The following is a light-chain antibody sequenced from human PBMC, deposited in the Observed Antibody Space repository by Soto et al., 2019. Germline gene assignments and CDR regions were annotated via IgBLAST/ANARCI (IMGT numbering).Light chain of an antibody. CDR2: GAS. CDR1: QSVNRNY. CDR3: QQYGSSPPRT. Sequence: EIVLTQSPGTLSLSPGERATLSCRASQSVNRNYLAWYQQKPGQDPRLLIYGASSRATGIPDRFSGSGSGTDFTLTISRLEPEDFAVYYCQQYGSSPPRTFGQGTKVEIK. V-gene: IGKV3-20*01. J-gene: IGKJ1*01.